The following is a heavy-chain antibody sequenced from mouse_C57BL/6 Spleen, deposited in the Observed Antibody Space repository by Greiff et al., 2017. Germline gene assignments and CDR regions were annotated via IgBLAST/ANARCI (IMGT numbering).Heavy chain of an antibody. V-gene: IGHV2-2*01. CDR2: IWSGGST. J-gene: IGHJ1*03. D-gene: IGHD1-1*01. CDR3: ARNSGTVVDGYFDV. Sequence: QVQLKESGPGLVQPSQSLSITCTVSGFSLTSYGVHWVRQSPGKGLEWLGVIWSGGSTDYNAAFISRLSISKDNSKSQVFFKMNSLQADDTAIYYWARNSGTVVDGYFDVWGTGTTVTVSS. CDR1: GFSLTSYG.